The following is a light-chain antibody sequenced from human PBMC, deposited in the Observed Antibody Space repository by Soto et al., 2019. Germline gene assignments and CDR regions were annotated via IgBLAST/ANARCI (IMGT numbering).Light chain of an antibody. V-gene: IGKV1-6*01. CDR2: AAS. CDR1: QGIRND. CDR3: LQYYSYPRT. Sequence: AIQMTQSPSSLSASVGDRVIITCRASQGIRNDLGWYQQKPGKAPKLLIYAASNFEGGVPSRFSGSGSGTDFTLTIGSLQPEDFATYYCLQYYSYPRTFGRGTKVEI. J-gene: IGKJ1*01.